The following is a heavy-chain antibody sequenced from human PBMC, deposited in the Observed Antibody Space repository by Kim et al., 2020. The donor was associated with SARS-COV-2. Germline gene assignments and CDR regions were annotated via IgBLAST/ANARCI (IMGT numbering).Heavy chain of an antibody. CDR2: GST. Sequence: GSTYYADSVKGRFTISRDNSKNTLYLQMNSLRAEDTAVYYCAGKLSVSDYWGQGTLVTVSS. CDR3: AGKLSVSDY. V-gene: IGHV3-23*01. D-gene: IGHD3-16*02. J-gene: IGHJ4*02.